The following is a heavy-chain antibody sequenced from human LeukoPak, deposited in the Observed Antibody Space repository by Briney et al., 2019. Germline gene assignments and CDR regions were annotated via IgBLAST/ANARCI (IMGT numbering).Heavy chain of an antibody. J-gene: IGHJ4*02. Sequence: PGGSLRLSCAASGFTFSDYYMSWIRQAPGKGLEWISYISSSSSYTNYADSVKGRFTIPRDNAKTSLYLQMNNLRAEDTAVYYCARVVAVTSYYFDYWGQGTLVTVSS. CDR1: GFTFSDYY. D-gene: IGHD2-21*02. V-gene: IGHV3-11*06. CDR2: ISSSSSYT. CDR3: ARVVAVTSYYFDY.